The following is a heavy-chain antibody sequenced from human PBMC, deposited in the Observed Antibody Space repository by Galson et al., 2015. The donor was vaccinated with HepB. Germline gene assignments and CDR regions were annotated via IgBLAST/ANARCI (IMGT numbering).Heavy chain of an antibody. CDR1: GYTFTSYY. V-gene: IGHV1-46*01. D-gene: IGHD3-16*02. Sequence: SVKVSCKASGYTFTSYYMHWVRQAPGQGLEWMGIINPSGGSTSYAQKFQGRVTMTRDTSKNQFSLKLSSVTAADAAVYYCARSPASVIYDYVWGSSRQPLYYLDSWGQGTLVTVSS. J-gene: IGHJ4*02. CDR3: ARSPASVIYDYVWGSSRQPLYYLDS. CDR2: INPSGGST.